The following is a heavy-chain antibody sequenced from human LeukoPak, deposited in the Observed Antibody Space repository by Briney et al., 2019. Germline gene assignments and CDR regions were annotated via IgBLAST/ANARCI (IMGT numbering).Heavy chain of an antibody. V-gene: IGHV4-34*01. Sequence: SETLSLTCAVYGGSFSGYYWSWIRQPPGKGLEWIGEINHSGSTNYNPSLKSRVTISVDTSKNQFSLKLSSVTAADTAVYYCARGRQLIAAAGSFADWGQGTLVTVSS. CDR1: GGSFSGYY. CDR2: INHSGST. D-gene: IGHD6-13*01. J-gene: IGHJ4*02. CDR3: ARGRQLIAAAGSFAD.